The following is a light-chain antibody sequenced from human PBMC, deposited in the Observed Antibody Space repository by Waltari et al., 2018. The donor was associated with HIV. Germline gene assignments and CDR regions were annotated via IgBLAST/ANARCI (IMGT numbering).Light chain of an antibody. Sequence: QSVLTQPPSASGTPGQRVTISCSGSSSTIRSNPVSCYQQLPGTAPKLLIYSNDQRPSGVPDRFSGSKSGTSASLAISGLQSEDEADYYCAAWDDSLNGWVFGGGTKLTVL. CDR1: SSTIRSNP. V-gene: IGLV1-44*01. CDR2: SND. CDR3: AAWDDSLNGWV. J-gene: IGLJ3*02.